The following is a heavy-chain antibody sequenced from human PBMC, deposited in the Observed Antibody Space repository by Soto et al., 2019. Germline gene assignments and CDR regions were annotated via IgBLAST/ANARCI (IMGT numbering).Heavy chain of an antibody. J-gene: IGHJ4*02. CDR2: IYDSGST. V-gene: IGHV4-30-4*01. CDR3: ARGPSADKVDY. D-gene: IGHD3-3*01. Sequence: QVRLQESGPGLVEPSQTLSLTCTVSGGSISRGNYYWSWIRQSPGEGLEWIGHIYDSGSTYNNPSLKSRVTISADTSKNEFSLKLSSVTAADTAVYYCARGPSADKVDYWDQGTLVTVSS. CDR1: GGSISRGNYY.